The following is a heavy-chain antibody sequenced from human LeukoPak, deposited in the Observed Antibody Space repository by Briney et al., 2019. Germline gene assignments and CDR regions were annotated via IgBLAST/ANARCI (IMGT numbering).Heavy chain of an antibody. CDR1: GGSIRSTNW. Sequence: SETLSLTCGGPGGSIRSTNWGSWVRQPPRQGLEWIGEISLSGQTNFNPSLNGRVTMSLDESRNQLSLKLTSVTAADTAIYYCSRESGAFCPFGYWGQGTLVIVPP. CDR3: SRESGAFCPFGY. D-gene: IGHD1-26*01. J-gene: IGHJ4*02. V-gene: IGHV4/OR15-8*02. CDR2: ISLSGQT.